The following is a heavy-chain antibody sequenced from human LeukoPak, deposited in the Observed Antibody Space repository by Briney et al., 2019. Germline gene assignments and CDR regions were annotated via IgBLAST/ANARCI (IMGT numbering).Heavy chain of an antibody. CDR1: GGSISSYY. V-gene: IGHV4-59*01. CDR2: IYYSGST. J-gene: IGHJ5*02. CDR3: ARGVYIVATISNNWFDP. D-gene: IGHD5-12*01. Sequence: SETLSLTCTVSGGSISSYYWSWIRQPPGKGLERIGYIYYSGSTNYNPSLKSRVTISVDTSKNQFSLKLSSVTAADTAVYYCARGVYIVATISNNWFDPWGQGTLVTVSS.